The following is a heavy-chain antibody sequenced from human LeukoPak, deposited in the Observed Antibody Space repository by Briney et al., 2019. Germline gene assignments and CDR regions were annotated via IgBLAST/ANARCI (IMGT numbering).Heavy chain of an antibody. Sequence: SETLSLTCAVSGYSISSGYYWGWIRQPPGKGLGWIWSIYYSGSTYYSASFKSRVTISVDTSQNQFSLKLRSVTAADRAVYYCASRYYYDTRGYFLHWGQGTLVTVSS. V-gene: IGHV4-38-2*01. CDR1: GYSISSGYY. CDR3: ASRYYYDTRGYFLH. D-gene: IGHD3-22*01. J-gene: IGHJ1*01. CDR2: IYYSGST.